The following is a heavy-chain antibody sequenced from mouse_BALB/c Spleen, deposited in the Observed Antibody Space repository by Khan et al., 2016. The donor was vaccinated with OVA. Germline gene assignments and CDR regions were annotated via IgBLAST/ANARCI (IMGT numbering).Heavy chain of an antibody. V-gene: IGHV5-6*02. CDR3: ASHLNGSFAY. Sequence: EVKLVESGGDLVKPGGSLTLSCAASGFTFSSYSMSWVRQIPDKRLEWVATMSSGGDYTYYPDSVKGRFTISRDNAKNTLYLQMSSLKSEDTAKYYCASHLNGSFAYWGQGTLVTVSA. CDR1: GFTFSSYS. CDR2: MSSGGDYT. J-gene: IGHJ3*01.